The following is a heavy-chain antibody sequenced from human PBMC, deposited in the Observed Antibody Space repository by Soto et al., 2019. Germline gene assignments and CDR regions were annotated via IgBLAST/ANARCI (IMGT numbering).Heavy chain of an antibody. CDR3: ARELDY. Sequence: QVQLVESGGGVVQPGRSLRLSCAASGFTFSSYAMHWVRQAPGKGLEWVAVISYDGSNKYYADSVKGRFTISRDNSKNTLYLQMNSLRAEDTAVYYCARELDYWGQGTLLTVSS. CDR2: ISYDGSNK. V-gene: IGHV3-30-3*01. CDR1: GFTFSSYA. J-gene: IGHJ4*02.